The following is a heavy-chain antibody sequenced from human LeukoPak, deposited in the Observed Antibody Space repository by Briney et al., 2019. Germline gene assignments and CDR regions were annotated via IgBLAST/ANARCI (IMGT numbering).Heavy chain of an antibody. V-gene: IGHV1-18*01. CDR1: GYTFTSYG. Sequence: GASVKVSCKASGYTFTSYGISWARQAPGQGLEWMGWISAYNGNTNYAQKLQGRVTMTTDTSTSTAYMELRSLRSDDTAVYYCARDGHSIPGMTVGWFDPWGQGTLVTVSS. CDR3: ARDGHSIPGMTVGWFDP. D-gene: IGHD1-20*01. CDR2: ISAYNGNT. J-gene: IGHJ5*02.